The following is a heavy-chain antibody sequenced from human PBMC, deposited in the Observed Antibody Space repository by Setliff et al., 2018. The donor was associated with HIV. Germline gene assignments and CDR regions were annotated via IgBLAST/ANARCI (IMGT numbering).Heavy chain of an antibody. CDR3: ARLGARPGMEAFDY. V-gene: IGHV4-34*01. J-gene: IGHJ4*02. Sequence: SETLSLTCTVYGGSFSNYYTNWIRQPPGKGLEWIGELSPSGTTRSSPSLKSRVTISLDTSKNQFSLKLTSVTAMYYCARLGARPGMEAFDYWGQGTLVTVSS. CDR1: GGSFSNYY. D-gene: IGHD1-26*01. CDR2: LSPSGTT.